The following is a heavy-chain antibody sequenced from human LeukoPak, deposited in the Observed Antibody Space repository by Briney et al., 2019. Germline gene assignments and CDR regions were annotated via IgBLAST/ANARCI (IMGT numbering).Heavy chain of an antibody. D-gene: IGHD5-12*01. V-gene: IGHV3-11*01. J-gene: IGHJ4*02. CDR1: GFTFSDYY. Sequence: GGSPRLSCAASGFTFSDYYMNWIRQAPGKGLEWVSYISSSGSTIYYADSVKGRFTISRDNAKNSLYLQMNSLRAEDTAVYYCARGWLLYYFDYWGQGTLVTVSS. CDR2: ISSSGSTI. CDR3: ARGWLLYYFDY.